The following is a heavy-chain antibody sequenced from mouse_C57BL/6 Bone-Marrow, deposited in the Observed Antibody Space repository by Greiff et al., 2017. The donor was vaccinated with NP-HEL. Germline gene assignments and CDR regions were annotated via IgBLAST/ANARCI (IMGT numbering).Heavy chain of an antibody. D-gene: IGHD2-3*01. Sequence: LVESGAELARPGASVKMSCKASGYTFTSYTMHWVKQRPGQGLEWIGYINPSSGYTKYNQKFKDKATLTADKSSSTAYMQLSSLTSEDSAVYYCARSSGYFFWYFDVWGTGTTVTVSS. CDR2: INPSSGYT. V-gene: IGHV1-4*01. CDR3: ARSSGYFFWYFDV. CDR1: GYTFTSYT. J-gene: IGHJ1*03.